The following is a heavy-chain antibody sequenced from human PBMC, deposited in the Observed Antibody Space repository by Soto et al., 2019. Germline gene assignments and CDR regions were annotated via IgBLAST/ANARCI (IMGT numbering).Heavy chain of an antibody. Sequence: SVKVSCKASGGTFSSYTISCVRQAPGQGLEWMGRIIPILGIANYAQKFQGRVTITADKSTSTAYMELSSLRSEDTAVYYCARDSATQGGAFDIWGQGTMVTVSS. CDR2: IIPILGIA. J-gene: IGHJ3*02. V-gene: IGHV1-69*04. CDR1: GGTFSSYT. D-gene: IGHD2-15*01. CDR3: ARDSATQGGAFDI.